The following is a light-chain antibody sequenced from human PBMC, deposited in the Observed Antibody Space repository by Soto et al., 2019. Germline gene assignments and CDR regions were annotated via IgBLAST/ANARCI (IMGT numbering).Light chain of an antibody. V-gene: IGKV3-20*01. J-gene: IGKJ1*01. CDR1: QSVSSTY. Sequence: EIVLTQSPGTLSLSPGERATLSCSASQSVSSTYLAWYQQKPGQAPRLLIYGASSRATGSPDRFSGSGSWTDLTLTLSRLEPEDYAVYYWQQFGRSPWSFGQGTTVEIK. CDR2: GAS. CDR3: QQFGRSPWS.